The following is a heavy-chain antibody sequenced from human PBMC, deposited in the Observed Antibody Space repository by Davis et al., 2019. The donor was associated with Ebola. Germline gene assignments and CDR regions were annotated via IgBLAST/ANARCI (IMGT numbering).Heavy chain of an antibody. CDR3: ARRSVVPAGGYVY. Sequence: SETLSLTCTVSGGSVSTSSYYWGWIRQPPGKGLEWIGSIFYSGKTYYNSSLKSRVTISVDTSKNQFSLKLSSVTAADTAVYYCARRSVVPAGGYVYWGQGTLVTVSS. V-gene: IGHV4-39*01. J-gene: IGHJ4*02. CDR2: IFYSGKT. CDR1: GGSVSTSSYY. D-gene: IGHD2-2*01.